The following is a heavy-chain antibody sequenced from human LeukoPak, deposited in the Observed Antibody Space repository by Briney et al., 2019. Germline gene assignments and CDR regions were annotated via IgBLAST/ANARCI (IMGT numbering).Heavy chain of an antibody. CDR2: IYSGGST. Sequence: GGSLRLSCAASGFTVSSNYMSWVRQAPGKGLEWVSVIYSGGSTYYADSVKGRFTVSRDKSENTLYLQMNSLRAEDTAVYYCARDRIGDSSGYYSDYWGQGTLVTVSS. J-gene: IGHJ4*02. CDR1: GFTVSSNY. CDR3: ARDRIGDSSGYYSDY. V-gene: IGHV3-53*01. D-gene: IGHD3-22*01.